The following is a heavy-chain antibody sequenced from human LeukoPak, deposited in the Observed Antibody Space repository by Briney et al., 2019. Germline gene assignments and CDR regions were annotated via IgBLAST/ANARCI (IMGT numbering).Heavy chain of an antibody. Sequence: GESLKISCKGSGYSFTSYWIGWVRQMPGKGLEWMGIIYPGDSDTRYSPSFQGQVTISADKSISTAYLQWSSLKASDTAMYYCARRGNSLWFGELLPDYWGQGTLVTVSS. J-gene: IGHJ4*02. CDR2: IYPGDSDT. D-gene: IGHD3-10*01. CDR3: ARRGNSLWFGELLPDY. V-gene: IGHV5-51*01. CDR1: GYSFTSYW.